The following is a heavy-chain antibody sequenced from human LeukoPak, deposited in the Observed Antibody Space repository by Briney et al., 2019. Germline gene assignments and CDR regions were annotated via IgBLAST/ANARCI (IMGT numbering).Heavy chain of an antibody. D-gene: IGHD4-17*01. CDR1: GFTFSDYW. CDR2: IDTDGSSA. V-gene: IGHV3-74*01. J-gene: IGHJ4*02. CDR3: ASALTTVTPHFHY. Sequence: PGGSLRLSCAASGFTFSDYWMHWVRQAPGKGLVWVPRIDTDGSSATYADSVKGRFTISRDNAKNTVYLQMNSLRVEDTGVYYCASALTTVTPHFHYWGQGTLVTVSS.